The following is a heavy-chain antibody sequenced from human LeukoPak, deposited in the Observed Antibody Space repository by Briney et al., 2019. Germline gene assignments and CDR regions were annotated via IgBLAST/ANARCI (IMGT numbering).Heavy chain of an antibody. CDR2: ISPSGDIT. V-gene: IGHV3-23*01. CDR3: AKDSTPRIAAAGGYFQH. D-gene: IGHD6-13*01. J-gene: IGHJ1*01. CDR1: GFTFSNHG. Sequence: GGTLRLSCAASGFTFSNHGMNWVRQAPGKGLEWVSGISPSGDITYYADSVKGRFTISRDNSKNTVYLQMNSLRAEDTALYYCAKDSTPRIAAAGGYFQHWGQGTLVTVSS.